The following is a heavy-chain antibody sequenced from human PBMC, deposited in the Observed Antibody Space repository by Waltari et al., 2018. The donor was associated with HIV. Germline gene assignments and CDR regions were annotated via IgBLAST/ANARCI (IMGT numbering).Heavy chain of an antibody. D-gene: IGHD1-1*01. CDR3: ARSERSQDQQLVSFFDY. CDR2: IGTNNGNT. V-gene: IGHV1-18*04. J-gene: IGHJ4*02. CDR1: GNNFGGHG. Sequence: QLVQSGAAVKKPGASVKVSCQASGNNFGGHGIYWVRQVAGQGHEWMGWIGTNNGNTKYGQKFQDRVTMTTDTTMSTAYMELRSLRSDDTAVFYCARSERSQDQQLVSFFDYWGQGTLVIVSS.